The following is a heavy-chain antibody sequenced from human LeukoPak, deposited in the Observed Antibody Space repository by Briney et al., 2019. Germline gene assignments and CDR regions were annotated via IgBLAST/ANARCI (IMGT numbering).Heavy chain of an antibody. CDR2: IHYSGSI. CDR3: ARRVRSGSPFDY. D-gene: IGHD1-26*01. J-gene: IGHJ4*02. V-gene: IGHV4-39*01. Sequence: SETLSLTCTVSGGSISSSTYYWGWIRQPPGKGLEWTGSIHYSGSIYYNPSLKSRVTISIDMSKNQFSLKLSSVTAADTAVYYCARRVRSGSPFDYWGQGTLVTVSS. CDR1: GGSISSSTYY.